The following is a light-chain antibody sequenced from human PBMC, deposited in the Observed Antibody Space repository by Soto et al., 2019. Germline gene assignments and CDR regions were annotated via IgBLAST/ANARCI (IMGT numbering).Light chain of an antibody. V-gene: IGLV4-69*01. CDR2: LNSDGRH. CDR3: QTWGSGIVV. J-gene: IGLJ2*01. Sequence: QPVLTQSPSASASLGASVTLTCTLSSGHSNYAIAWHQQQSEKGPRYLMKLNSDGRHSKGDGIPDRFSGSSSGAERYLTIASLQSEDEADYYCQTWGSGIVVFGGGTKLTVL. CDR1: SGHSNYA.